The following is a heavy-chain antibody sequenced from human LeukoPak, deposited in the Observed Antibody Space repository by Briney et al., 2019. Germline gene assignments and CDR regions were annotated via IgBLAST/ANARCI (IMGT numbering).Heavy chain of an antibody. CDR3: ARRYYGGDCYSDY. D-gene: IGHD2-21*02. J-gene: IGHJ4*02. CDR1: GGSISSYY. V-gene: IGHV4-59*08. Sequence: PSETLSLTCTVSGGSISSYYWSWIRQPPGKGLKWIGYIYYSGSTNYNPSLKSRVTISVDTSKNQFSLKLSSVTAADTAVYYCARRYYGGDCYSDYWGQGTLVTVSS. CDR2: IYYSGST.